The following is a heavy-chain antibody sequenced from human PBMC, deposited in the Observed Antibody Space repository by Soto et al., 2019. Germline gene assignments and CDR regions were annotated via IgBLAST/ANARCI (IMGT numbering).Heavy chain of an antibody. CDR2: MNPNSGNT. CDR1: GYTLPSYY. CDR3: ARGPEYYDYIWGSYRRYNWFDP. Sequence: ASMKVSFQASGYTLPSYYINWVRQATGQGVEWKGWMNPNSGNTGYAQKFQGRVTMTRNTSISTAYMELSSLRPEDTAVYYCARGPEYYDYIWGSYRRYNWFDPWGQGTLVTVSS. V-gene: IGHV1-8*01. J-gene: IGHJ5*02. D-gene: IGHD3-16*02.